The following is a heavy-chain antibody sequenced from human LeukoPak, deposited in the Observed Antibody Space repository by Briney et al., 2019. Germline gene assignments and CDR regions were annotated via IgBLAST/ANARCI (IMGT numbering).Heavy chain of an antibody. Sequence: SETLSLTCTVSGGSISSGGYYWSWIRQPPGKGLEWIGYIYYSGSTNYNPSLKSRVTISVDTSKNQFSLKLSSVTAADTAVYYCARVVFAVVVIPGAFDIWGQGTMVTVSS. D-gene: IGHD3-22*01. CDR3: ARVVFAVVVIPGAFDI. V-gene: IGHV4-61*08. J-gene: IGHJ3*02. CDR1: GGSISSGGYY. CDR2: IYYSGST.